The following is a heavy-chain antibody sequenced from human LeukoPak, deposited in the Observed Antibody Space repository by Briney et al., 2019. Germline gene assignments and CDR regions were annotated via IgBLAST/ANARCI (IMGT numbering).Heavy chain of an antibody. CDR2: INPNSGAT. CDR1: GYTFTGYY. D-gene: IGHD3-9*01. CDR3: ARAIGDILTGYYLPLYYFDY. J-gene: IGHJ4*02. Sequence: GASVKVSCKASGYTFTGYYMHWVRQAPGQGLEWMGWINPNSGATNYAQKFQGRVTMTRDTSISTAYMELSRLRSDDTAVYYCARAIGDILTGYYLPLYYFDYWGQGTLVTVSS. V-gene: IGHV1-2*02.